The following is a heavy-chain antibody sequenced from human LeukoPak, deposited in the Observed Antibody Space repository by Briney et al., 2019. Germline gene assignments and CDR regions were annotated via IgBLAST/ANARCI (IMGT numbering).Heavy chain of an antibody. CDR2: IYTSGST. D-gene: IGHD3-10*01. CDR3: ARSNYYGSGSYLYFDY. V-gene: IGHV4-4*07. J-gene: IGHJ4*02. Sequence: SETLSLTCTVSGGSISSYYWSWIRQPAGKGLEWIGRIYTSGSTNYNPSLESRVTMSVDTSKNQFSLKLSSVTAADTAVYYCARSNYYGSGSYLYFDYWGQGTLVTVSS. CDR1: GGSISSYY.